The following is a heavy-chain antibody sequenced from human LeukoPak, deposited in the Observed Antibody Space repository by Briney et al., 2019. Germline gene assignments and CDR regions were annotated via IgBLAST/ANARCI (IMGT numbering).Heavy chain of an antibody. V-gene: IGHV3-30*01. J-gene: IGHJ4*02. CDR2: ISYDGSNK. CDR1: GFTFSSYA. Sequence: GGSLRLSCAASGFTFSSYAMHWVRQAPGKGLEWVAVISYDGSNKYYADSVKGRFTISRDNSKNTLYLQMNSLRAEDTAVYYCARNSYDSSGYYYLIDYWGQGTLVTVSS. CDR3: ARNSYDSSGYYYLIDY. D-gene: IGHD3-22*01.